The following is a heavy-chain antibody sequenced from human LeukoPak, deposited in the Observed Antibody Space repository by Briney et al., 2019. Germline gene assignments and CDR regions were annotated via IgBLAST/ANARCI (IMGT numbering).Heavy chain of an antibody. Sequence: GGSLRLSCATSGFTFNNYNMNWVRQAPGKALEWVSSITSSGAYIFYADSVKGRFTISRDNAKDSLYLQMNSLGPEDTAVYYCARDPYSGNYGNYYYYYMDVWGKGTTVTISS. J-gene: IGHJ6*03. V-gene: IGHV3-21*01. D-gene: IGHD1-26*01. CDR1: GFTFNNYN. CDR2: ITSSGAYI. CDR3: ARDPYSGNYGNYYYYYMDV.